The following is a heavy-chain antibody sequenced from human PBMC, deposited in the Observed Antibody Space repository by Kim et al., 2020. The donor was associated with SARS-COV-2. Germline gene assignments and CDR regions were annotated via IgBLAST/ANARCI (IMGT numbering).Heavy chain of an antibody. V-gene: IGHV3-30*18. D-gene: IGHD3-10*01. CDR2: ISYDGSNK. CDR1: GFTFSSYG. Sequence: GGSLRLSCAASGFTFSSYGMHWVRQAPGKGLEWVAVISYDGSNKYYADSVKGRFTISRDNSKNTLYLQMNSLRAEDTAVYYCAKDYYGSGSYTGHYYGMDVWGQGTTVTVSS. CDR3: AKDYYGSGSYTGHYYGMDV. J-gene: IGHJ6*02.